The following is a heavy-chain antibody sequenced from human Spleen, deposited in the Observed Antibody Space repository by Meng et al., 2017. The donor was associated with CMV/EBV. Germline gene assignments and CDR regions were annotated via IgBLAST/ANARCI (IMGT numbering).Heavy chain of an antibody. CDR3: ATSRFHGDFTDAVNI. V-gene: IGHV3-21*01. D-gene: IGHD4-17*01. J-gene: IGHJ3*02. Sequence: GGSLRLSCVASGFTFSSYAMNWVRQAPGKGLEWVSSISSSSSYIYDADSVKGRFTISRDNAKNSLYLQLNSLRAEDSAVYYCATSRFHGDFTDAVNIWGQGTLVTVSS. CDR1: GFTFSSYA. CDR2: ISSSSSYI.